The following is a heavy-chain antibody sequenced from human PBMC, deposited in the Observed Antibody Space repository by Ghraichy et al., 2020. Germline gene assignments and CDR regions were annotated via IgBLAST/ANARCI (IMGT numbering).Heavy chain of an antibody. D-gene: IGHD4-23*01. CDR2: ITSSSRTI. V-gene: IGHV3-48*02. Sequence: GGSLRLSCVGSGFTFSGYNMNWVRQSPGKGLEWVSYITSSSRTIFYADSVKGRFTVSRDNAQNSLYLQMNSLRDEDTAIYYCARASSVVRFYYYDGMDVWGQGTTVTDSS. J-gene: IGHJ6*02. CDR3: ARASSVVRFYYYDGMDV. CDR1: GFTFSGYN.